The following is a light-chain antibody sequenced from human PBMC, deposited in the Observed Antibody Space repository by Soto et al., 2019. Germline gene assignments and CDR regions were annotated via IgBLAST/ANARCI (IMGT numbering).Light chain of an antibody. J-gene: IGKJ4*01. Sequence: EIVLTQSPCTLSLSPGERATLSFWASQTITTLAWYQRKPGQAPRLLIYRVSSRATGVPDRFSGSGSGTDYTLTISRLEPEDFAVYYCQQYGNLPLTFGGGTKVDIK. V-gene: IGKV3-20*01. CDR2: RVS. CDR1: QTITT. CDR3: QQYGNLPLT.